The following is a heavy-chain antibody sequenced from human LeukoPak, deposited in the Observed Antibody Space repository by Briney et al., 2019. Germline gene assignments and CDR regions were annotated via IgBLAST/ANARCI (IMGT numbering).Heavy chain of an antibody. CDR1: GGSISSYY. Sequence: PSETLSLTCTVSGGSISSYYWSWIRQRPGKGLEWIGYIYYSGSTNYNPSLKSRVTISVDTSKNQFTLKLSSVTAADTAVYYCARMIRFFDYWGQGTLVTVSS. CDR2: IYYSGST. V-gene: IGHV4-59*01. CDR3: ARMIRFFDY. D-gene: IGHD3-16*01. J-gene: IGHJ4*02.